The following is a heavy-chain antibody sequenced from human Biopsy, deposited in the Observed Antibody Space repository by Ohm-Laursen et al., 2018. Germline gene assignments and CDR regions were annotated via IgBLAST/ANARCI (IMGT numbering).Heavy chain of an antibody. CDR1: GGDINNYY. CDR3: ASVVLGPTNDAFDL. V-gene: IGHV4-4*07. J-gene: IGHJ3*01. D-gene: IGHD3-22*01. Sequence: GTLSLTYNVPGGDINNYYWSWIRQPAGKGLEWIGRIYPGGSTNYNPSLKSRVTMSVDTSKKQLSLRLRSVTAADTAMYYCASVVLGPTNDAFDLWGQGTMVVVSS. CDR2: IYPGGST.